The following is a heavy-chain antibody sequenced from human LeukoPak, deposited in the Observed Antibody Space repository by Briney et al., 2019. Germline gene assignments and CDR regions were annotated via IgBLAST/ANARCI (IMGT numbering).Heavy chain of an antibody. CDR3: ATRRIAVAAPFDF. J-gene: IGHJ4*02. D-gene: IGHD6-19*01. CDR2: IYYSGST. Sequence: SETLSLTCTVSGGSISSSSYYWGWIRQPPGKGLEWIGYIYYSGSTNYNPSLKSRVTISVDTSKNQFSLKLSSVTAADTAVYYCATRRIAVAAPFDFWGQGTLVTVSS. V-gene: IGHV4-61*05. CDR1: GGSISSSSYY.